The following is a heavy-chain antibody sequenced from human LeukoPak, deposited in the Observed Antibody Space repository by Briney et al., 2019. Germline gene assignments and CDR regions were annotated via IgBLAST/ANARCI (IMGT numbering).Heavy chain of an antibody. V-gene: IGHV4-39*01. CDR3: ASQEGLWTGDY. J-gene: IGHJ4*02. CDR2: IYYSGST. CDR1: GGSISSSSYY. Sequence: SETLSLTCTVSGGSISSSSYYWGWLRQPPGKGLEWIGSIYYSGSTYYNPSLESRVTISVDTSKNQFSLKLSSVTAADTAVYYCASQEGLWTGDYWGQGTLVTVSS. D-gene: IGHD4/OR15-4a*01.